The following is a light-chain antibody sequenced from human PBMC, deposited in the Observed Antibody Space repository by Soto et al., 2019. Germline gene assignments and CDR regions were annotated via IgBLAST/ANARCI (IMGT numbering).Light chain of an antibody. CDR3: QSYDSSLSDWV. CDR2: GNS. CDR1: SSNIGAGYD. Sequence: QSVLRQPPSVSGGPGKRVTISCTGSSSNIGAGYDVHWYQQLPGTAPKLLIYGNSNRPSGVPDRFSGSKSGTSASLAITGLQAEDEADYYCQSYDSSLSDWVFGGGTKLTVL. V-gene: IGLV1-40*01. J-gene: IGLJ3*02.